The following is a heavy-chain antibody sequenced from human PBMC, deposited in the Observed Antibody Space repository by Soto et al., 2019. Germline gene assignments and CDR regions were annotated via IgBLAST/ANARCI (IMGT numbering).Heavy chain of an antibody. CDR1: GGSISSGGYY. Sequence: SETLSLTCTVSGGSISSGGYYWSWIRQHPGKGLEWIGYIYYSGSTYYNPSLKSRVTISVDTSKNQFSPKLNSVTAADTAVYYCARTDGDYVFDYWGQGTLVTVSS. J-gene: IGHJ4*02. CDR3: ARTDGDYVFDY. D-gene: IGHD4-17*01. V-gene: IGHV4-31*03. CDR2: IYYSGST.